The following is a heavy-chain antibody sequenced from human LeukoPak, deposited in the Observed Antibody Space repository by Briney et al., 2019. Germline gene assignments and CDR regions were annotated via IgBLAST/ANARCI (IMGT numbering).Heavy chain of an antibody. V-gene: IGHV4-4*02. CDR3: ATPDSSGYYYLY. D-gene: IGHD3-22*01. J-gene: IGHJ4*02. CDR2: IYHSGST. Sequence: SETLSLTCAVSGGSISSSNWWSWVRQPPGKGLEWIGEIYHSGSTNYNPSLKSRVTIPVDKSKNQFSLKLSSVTAADTAVYYCATPDSSGYYYLYWGQGTLVTVSS. CDR1: GGSISSSNW.